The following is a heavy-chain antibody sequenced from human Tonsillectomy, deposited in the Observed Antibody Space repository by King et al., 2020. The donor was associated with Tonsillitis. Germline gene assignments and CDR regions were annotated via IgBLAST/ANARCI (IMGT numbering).Heavy chain of an antibody. CDR2: IIPVFGTA. D-gene: IGHD3-16*01. V-gene: IGHV1-69*12. J-gene: IGHJ4*02. Sequence: QLVQSGAEVKKPGSSVKVSCKASGGSFSRSVISWVRQAPGQGLEWMGGIIPVFGTANYAQKFQGIVTITADESTTTAYMELRSLRSEETAMYYCASASLRGVLPPDYWGQGTLVTVAS. CDR1: GGSFSRSV. CDR3: ASASLRGVLPPDY.